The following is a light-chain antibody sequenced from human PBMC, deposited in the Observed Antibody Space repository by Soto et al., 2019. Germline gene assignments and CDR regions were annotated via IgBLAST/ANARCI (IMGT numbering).Light chain of an antibody. V-gene: IGLV2-11*01. CDR1: SSDVGGYNY. Sequence: QSVLTQPRSVSGSPGQSVTISCTGTSSDVGGYNYVSWYQQHPGKAPKLMIYDVSKRPSGVPDRFSGSKSGNTASLTISGLQAEDEADYYCSSYTSSDVVFGGGTKLTVL. J-gene: IGLJ2*01. CDR2: DVS. CDR3: SSYTSSDVV.